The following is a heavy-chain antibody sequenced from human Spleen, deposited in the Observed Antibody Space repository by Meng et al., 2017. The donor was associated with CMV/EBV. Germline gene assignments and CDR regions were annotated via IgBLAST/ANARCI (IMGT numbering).Heavy chain of an antibody. Sequence: GESLKISCAASGFTFSSYNMNWARQAPGKGLEWVSSISATSSYIYYADSVKGRFTISRDNGKNSLYLQMNSLRGEDTAVYYCARFPYSGYYDSSGEEYWGRGTLVTVSS. J-gene: IGHJ4*02. V-gene: IGHV3-21*03. CDR3: ARFPYSGYYDSSGEEY. D-gene: IGHD3-22*01. CDR1: GFTFSSYN. CDR2: ISATSSYI.